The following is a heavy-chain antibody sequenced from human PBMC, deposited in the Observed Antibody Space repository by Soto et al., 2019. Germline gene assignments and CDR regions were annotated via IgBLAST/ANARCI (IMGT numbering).Heavy chain of an antibody. V-gene: IGHV4-30-2*01. J-gene: IGHJ5*02. CDR3: ARGIYYYYGTAASWFDT. CDR2: IYHTGTT. Sequence: PSETLSLTGTVAGGSINSGDYSWTWIRQPPGKGLEWIGYIYHTGTTYYNMSLKSRVTISVDRSTNQFSLKLSSVTAADTAVYYYARGIYYYYGTAASWFDTRGQEAMLPVSS. D-gene: IGHD3-10*01. CDR1: GGSINSGDYS.